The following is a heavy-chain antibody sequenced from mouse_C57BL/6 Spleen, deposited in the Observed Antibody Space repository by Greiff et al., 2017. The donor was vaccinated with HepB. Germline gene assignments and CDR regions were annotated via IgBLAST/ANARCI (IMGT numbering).Heavy chain of an antibody. Sequence: QVHVKQPGAELVMPGASVKLSCKASGYTFTSYWMHWVKQRPGQGLEWIGEIDPSDSYTNYNQKFKGKSTLTVDKSSSTAYMQLSSLTSEDSAVYYCARPGDYRTGAMVYWGQGTSVTVSS. CDR2: IDPSDSYT. V-gene: IGHV1-69*01. J-gene: IGHJ4*01. CDR3: ARPGDYRTGAMVY. CDR1: GYTFTSYW. D-gene: IGHD2-14*01.